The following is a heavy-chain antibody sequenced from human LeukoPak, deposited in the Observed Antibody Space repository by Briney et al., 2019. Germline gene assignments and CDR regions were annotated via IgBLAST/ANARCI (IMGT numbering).Heavy chain of an antibody. CDR1: GYSISSGYY. Sequence: SETLSLTCTVSGYSISSGYYWGWIRQPPGKGLEWIGSIYHSGSTYYNPSLKSRVTISVDTSKNQFSLKLSSVTAADTAVYYCASLGDPGDYYDSSGYYFDYWGQGTLVTVSS. J-gene: IGHJ4*02. V-gene: IGHV4-38-2*02. CDR2: IYHSGST. D-gene: IGHD3-22*01. CDR3: ASLGDPGDYYDSSGYYFDY.